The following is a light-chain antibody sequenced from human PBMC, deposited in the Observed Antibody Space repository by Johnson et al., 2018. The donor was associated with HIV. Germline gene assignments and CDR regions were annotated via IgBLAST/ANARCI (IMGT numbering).Light chain of an antibody. CDR3: GTWDSSLRAGPYV. CDR1: SSNIGNNY. CDR2: ENN. J-gene: IGLJ1*01. Sequence: QSVLTQSPSVSAAPGQKVTISCSGSSSNIGNNYVSWYQQLPGTAPKLLIYENNKRPSGIPDRFSGSKSGTSATLGITGLQTGEEADYYCGTWDSSLRAGPYVFGTGTKVTVL. V-gene: IGLV1-51*02.